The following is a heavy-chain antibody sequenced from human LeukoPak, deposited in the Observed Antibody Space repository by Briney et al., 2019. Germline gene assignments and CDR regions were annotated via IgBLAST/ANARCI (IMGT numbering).Heavy chain of an antibody. Sequence: ASVKVSCKASGYTFTGYYMHWVRQAPGQGLEWMGWINPNSGGTNYAQKFQGRVTMTRDTSISTAYMELSGLRSDDTAVYYCARTPYGSSWCCGAFDIWGQGTMVTVSS. J-gene: IGHJ3*02. V-gene: IGHV1-2*02. D-gene: IGHD6-13*01. CDR3: ARTPYGSSWCCGAFDI. CDR2: INPNSGGT. CDR1: GYTFTGYY.